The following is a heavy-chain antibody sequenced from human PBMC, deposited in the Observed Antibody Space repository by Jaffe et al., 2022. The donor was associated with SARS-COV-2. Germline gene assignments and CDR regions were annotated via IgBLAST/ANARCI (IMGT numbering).Heavy chain of an antibody. Sequence: QVQLVESGGGVVQPGRSLRLSCAASGFTFSSYGMHWVRQAPGKGLEWVAVIWYDGSNKYYADSVKGRFTISRDNSKNTLYLQMNSLRAEDTAVYYCARSYPNWSGYTTNYYYYGMDVWGQGTTVTVSS. D-gene: IGHD3-3*01. J-gene: IGHJ6*02. CDR1: GFTFSSYG. V-gene: IGHV3-33*01. CDR3: ARSYPNWSGYTTNYYYYGMDV. CDR2: IWYDGSNK.